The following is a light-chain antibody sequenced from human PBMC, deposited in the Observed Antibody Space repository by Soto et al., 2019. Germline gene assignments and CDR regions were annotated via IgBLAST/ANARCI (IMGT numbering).Light chain of an antibody. J-gene: IGLJ2*01. CDR2: EVN. Sequence: QSALTQPPSASGSPGQSVTISCSGTSSDIGTYNFISWYQQHPGKAPKLLMSEVNKRPSGVPDRFSGSKSGNTASLTVSGRQAGDEADYHCSAYAGTIWLFGGGTQLTVL. V-gene: IGLV2-8*01. CDR1: SSDIGTYNF. CDR3: SAYAGTIWL.